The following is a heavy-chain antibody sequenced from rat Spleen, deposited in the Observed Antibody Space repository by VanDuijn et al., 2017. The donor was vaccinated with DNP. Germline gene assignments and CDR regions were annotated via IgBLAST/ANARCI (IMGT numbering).Heavy chain of an antibody. CDR1: GFTFSDYA. J-gene: IGHJ4*01. D-gene: IGHD1-3*01. CDR2: ISYDGSRT. CDR3: ARDDYGSYGAMDH. V-gene: IGHV5-17*01. Sequence: EVQLVESGGGLVQPGRSLKLSCAASGFTFSDYAMAWVRQAPKKGLEWVATISYDGSRTYYRNSVKGRFTISRDNAKSTLYLQMDSLRSEDTATYYCARDDYGSYGAMDHWGQGTSVTVSS.